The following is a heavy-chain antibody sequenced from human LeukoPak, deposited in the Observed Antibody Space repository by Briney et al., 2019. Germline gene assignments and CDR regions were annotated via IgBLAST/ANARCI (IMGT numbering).Heavy chain of an antibody. Sequence: SETLSLTCTVSGGSISSYYWSWIRRPPGKGLEWIGYIYYSGSTNYNPSLKSRVTISVDTSKNQFSLKLSSVTAADTAVYYCARSPYYDSSGYLGSFDYWGQGTLVTVSS. CDR1: GGSISSYY. CDR3: ARSPYYDSSGYLGSFDY. V-gene: IGHV4-59*01. J-gene: IGHJ4*02. CDR2: IYYSGST. D-gene: IGHD3-22*01.